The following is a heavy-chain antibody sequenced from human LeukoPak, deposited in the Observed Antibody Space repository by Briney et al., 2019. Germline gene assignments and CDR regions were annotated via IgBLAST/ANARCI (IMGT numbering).Heavy chain of an antibody. CDR2: IYYSGST. CDR3: ARNPAFSVVVTTTQPYYFDY. D-gene: IGHD3-22*01. J-gene: IGHJ4*02. CDR1: GGSISSSSYY. Sequence: SETLSLTCTVSGGSISSSSYYWGWIRQPPGKGLEWIGSIYYSGSTYYNPSLKSRVTISVDTSKNQFSLKLSSVTAADTAVYYCARNPAFSVVVTTTQPYYFDYWGQGTLVTVSS. V-gene: IGHV4-39*01.